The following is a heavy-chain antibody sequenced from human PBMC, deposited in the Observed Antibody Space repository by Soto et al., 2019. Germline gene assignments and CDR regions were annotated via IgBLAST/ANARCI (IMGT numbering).Heavy chain of an antibody. CDR3: ARHFEEVAVAGNGYYYYYGMDV. CDR2: IYPPDSDT. J-gene: IGHJ6*02. CDR1: GYPFTTDW. D-gene: IGHD6-19*01. Sequence: PGESLRISCQISGYPFTTDWIGWVRQMPGKGLEWMGKIYPPDSDTRYSPSFQGQVTMSVDKSISTAYLQWSSLKASDTAMYYCARHFEEVAVAGNGYYYYYGMDVWGQGTTVTV. V-gene: IGHV5-51*01.